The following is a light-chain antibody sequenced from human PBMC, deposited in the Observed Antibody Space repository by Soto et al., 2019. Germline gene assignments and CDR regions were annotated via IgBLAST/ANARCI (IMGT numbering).Light chain of an antibody. Sequence: QSVLTQPASVSGSPGQSITISCTGTNSDVGGYNFVSWYQQHPGKAPKLMIYDVSNRPSGVSNRFSGSKSGNTASLNISGLQAEDEDDYYCSSYTRSSSTYVFGIGTKLTVL. V-gene: IGLV2-14*03. J-gene: IGLJ1*01. CDR2: DVS. CDR3: SSYTRSSSTYV. CDR1: NSDVGGYNF.